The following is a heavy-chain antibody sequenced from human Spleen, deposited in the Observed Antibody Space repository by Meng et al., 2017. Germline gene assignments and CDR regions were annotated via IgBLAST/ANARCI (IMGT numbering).Heavy chain of an antibody. CDR3: ARGGRASGSYYHFDH. D-gene: IGHD3-10*01. J-gene: IGHJ4*02. V-gene: IGHV5-51*01. CDR2: IYPGDSDT. Sequence: KVSCKASGYSFTNYWIVWVRQMPGRGLEWLGIIYPGDSDTRYSPSFQGQVTMSVDKSISAAYLQWSSLKASATAIYYCARGGRASGSYYHFDHWGQGTLVTVSS. CDR1: GYSFTNYW.